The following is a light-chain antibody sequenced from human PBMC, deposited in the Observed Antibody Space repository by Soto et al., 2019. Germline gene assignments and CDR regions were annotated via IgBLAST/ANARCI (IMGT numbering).Light chain of an antibody. Sequence: DIQLTQSPSTLSASVGDRVTITCRASHTINTWLAWYQHKPGKAPKLLIYYASSLESGVPSRFNGSGSGTEFALTISSLQPDDFATYYYQELDTYSPAFGQGT. CDR2: YAS. V-gene: IGKV1-5*01. CDR1: HTINTW. CDR3: QELDTYSPA. J-gene: IGKJ1*01.